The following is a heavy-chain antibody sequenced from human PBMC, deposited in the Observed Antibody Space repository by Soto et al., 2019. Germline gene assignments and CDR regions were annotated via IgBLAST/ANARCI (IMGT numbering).Heavy chain of an antibody. D-gene: IGHD4-17*01. CDR3: TTLTYYDYGDSDFDY. Sequence: PGGSLRLSCAASGFTFSNAWMNWVRQAPGKGLEWVGRIKSKTDGGTTDYAAPVKGRFTISRDDSKNTLYLQMNSLKTEDTAVYYCTTLTYYDYGDSDFDYWGQGTLVTVSS. CDR1: GFTFSNAW. V-gene: IGHV3-15*07. CDR2: IKSKTDGGTT. J-gene: IGHJ4*02.